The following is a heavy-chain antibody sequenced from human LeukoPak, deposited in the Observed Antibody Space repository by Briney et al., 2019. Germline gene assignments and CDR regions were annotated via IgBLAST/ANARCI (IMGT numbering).Heavy chain of an antibody. D-gene: IGHD2-2*01. CDR2: INAGNGNT. V-gene: IGHV1-3*01. J-gene: IGHJ1*01. Sequence: ASVKASCKASGYTFTSYAMHWVRQAPGQRLEWMGWINAGNGNTKYSQKFQGRVTITRDTSASTAYMELSSLRSEDTAVYYCARVSLDPDIVVVPAAVEYFQHWGQGTLVTVSS. CDR3: ARVSLDPDIVVVPAAVEYFQH. CDR1: GYTFTSYA.